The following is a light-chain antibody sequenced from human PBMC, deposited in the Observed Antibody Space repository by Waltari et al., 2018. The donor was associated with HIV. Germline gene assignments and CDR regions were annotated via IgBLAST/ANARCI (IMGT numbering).Light chain of an antibody. CDR1: QSVSSY. V-gene: IGKV3-11*01. CDR2: DAS. Sequence: EIVLTQSPATLSLSPGERATLSCRASQSVSSYLAWYQQQPGQSPRLLIYDASNRATGIPARFSGSGSGTDFTLTISSLEPEDFAVYYCQQRSIWPLITFGQGIRLEIK. J-gene: IGKJ5*01. CDR3: QQRSIWPLIT.